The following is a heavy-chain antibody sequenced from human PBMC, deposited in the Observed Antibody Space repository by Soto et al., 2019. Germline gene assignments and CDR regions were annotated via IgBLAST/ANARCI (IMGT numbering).Heavy chain of an antibody. D-gene: IGHD2-15*01. CDR1: GGSRRNVN. V-gene: IGHV4-59*01. CDR3: ARSHAPTLPFDY. Sequence: ETLSGTCTVSGGSRRNVNWSWIRQPPGKRLEWIGFIFHSGNAKYNPSLKSRVTISIDTSKSQFSLSLDSVTAADTAVYFCARSHAPTLPFDYWRPGTLVPLSS. CDR2: IFHSGNA. J-gene: IGHJ4*01.